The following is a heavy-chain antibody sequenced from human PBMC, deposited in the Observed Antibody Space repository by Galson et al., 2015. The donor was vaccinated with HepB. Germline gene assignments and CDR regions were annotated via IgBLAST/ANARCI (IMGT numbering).Heavy chain of an antibody. CDR1: GGTFSSYA. CDR2: IIPMFGTI. V-gene: IGHV1-69*06. D-gene: IGHD6-19*01. J-gene: IGHJ3*02. CDR3: ARETQDPGIAVAGAFRALDI. Sequence: SVKVSCKASGGTFSSYAISWVRQAPGQGLEWMGGIIPMFGTINYAQKFQGRVTITADKFTSTAYMELRRLRSEDTAVYYCARETQDPGIAVAGAFRALDIWGQGTIVTVSS.